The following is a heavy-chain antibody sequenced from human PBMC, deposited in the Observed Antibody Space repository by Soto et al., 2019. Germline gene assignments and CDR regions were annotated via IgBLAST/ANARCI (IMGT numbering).Heavy chain of an antibody. CDR3: ARAQGSSTSLDIYYDDYCGMDA. J-gene: IGHJ6*02. Sequence: QVQLVQSGAEVKKPGSSVKVSCKASGGTFSSYAISWVRQAPGQGLEWMGGIIPISGTANYAQKFQGRVTITADESTSTAYMELSSLRSEDTAVYYCARAQGSSTSLDIYYDDYCGMDAWGQGTTVTVSS. D-gene: IGHD2-2*01. CDR2: IIPISGTA. CDR1: GGTFSSYA. V-gene: IGHV1-69*01.